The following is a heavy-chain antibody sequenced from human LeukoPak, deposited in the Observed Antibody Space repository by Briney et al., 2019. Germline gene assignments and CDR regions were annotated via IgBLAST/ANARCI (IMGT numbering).Heavy chain of an antibody. CDR1: VGSISSSSYY. D-gene: IGHD2-8*01. CDR2: IYYSGST. CDR3: ARDPGGYCTNGVCSP. J-gene: IGHJ5*02. Sequence: PSETLSLTCTVSVGSISSSSYYWGWIRQPPGKGLEWIGSIYYSGSTYYNPSLKTRVTISVDTSKNHFSLKLSSVTAADTAVYYCARDPGGYCTNGVCSPWGQGTLVTVSS. V-gene: IGHV4-39*02.